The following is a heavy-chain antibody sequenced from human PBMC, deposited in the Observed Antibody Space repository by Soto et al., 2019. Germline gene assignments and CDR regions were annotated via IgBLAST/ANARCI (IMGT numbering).Heavy chain of an antibody. V-gene: IGHV3-33*01. J-gene: IGHJ4*02. CDR1: GFTFNTYS. CDR3: ARAGGTTVTGLWHFDS. CDR2: IWYDGTQK. D-gene: IGHD4-17*01. Sequence: QVQLEESGGGVVQPGRSLRLSCEASGFTFNTYSMHWVRQPPGKGLEWLAAIWYDGTQKYYADSVKGRFIISRDNSKETLYLEMNSLIAEDTAVYYCARAGGTTVTGLWHFDSWGQGTLVTVSS.